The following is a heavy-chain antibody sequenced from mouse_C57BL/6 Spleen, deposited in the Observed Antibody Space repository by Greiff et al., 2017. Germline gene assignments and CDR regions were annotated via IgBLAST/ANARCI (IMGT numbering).Heavy chain of an antibody. J-gene: IGHJ1*03. CDR2: INPNNGGT. D-gene: IGHD3-3*01. V-gene: IGHV1-26*01. CDR3: ARRGGPWYFDV. CDR1: GYTFTDYY. Sequence: VQLQQSGPELVKPGASVKISCKASGYTFTDYYMNWVKQSHGKSLEWIGDINPNNGGTSYNQKFKGKATLTVDKSSSTAYMELRSLTSEDSAVYYGARRGGPWYFDVWGTGTTVTVSS.